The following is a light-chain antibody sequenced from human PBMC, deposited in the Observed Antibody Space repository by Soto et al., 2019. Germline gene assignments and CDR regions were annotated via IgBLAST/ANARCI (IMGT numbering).Light chain of an antibody. CDR1: RSLVHSDGNTY. J-gene: IGKJ2*01. Sequence: DVVMTQSPLSLPVTLGQPASISCRSGRSLVHSDGNTYLNWFQQRPGQSPRRLTYKVSNRDSGVPDRFSGSGSGPNFPLKISRVEAEDVGGYYCMQGTHWPPYTFGQGTKLEIK. CDR3: MQGTHWPPYT. CDR2: KVS. V-gene: IGKV2-30*02.